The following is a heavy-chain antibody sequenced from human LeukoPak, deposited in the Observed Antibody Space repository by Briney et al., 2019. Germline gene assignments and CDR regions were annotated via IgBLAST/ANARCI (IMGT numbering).Heavy chain of an antibody. J-gene: IGHJ6*03. CDR3: ARGFGVTTYYYMDV. CDR2: INHSGST. Sequence: SETLSLTCAVYGGSFSGYYWSWIRQPPGKGLEWIGEINHSGSTNYNPSLKSRVAISVDTSKNQFSLKLSSVTAADTAVYYCARGFGVTTYYYMDVWGKGTTVTVSS. V-gene: IGHV4-34*01. CDR1: GGSFSGYY. D-gene: IGHD4-17*01.